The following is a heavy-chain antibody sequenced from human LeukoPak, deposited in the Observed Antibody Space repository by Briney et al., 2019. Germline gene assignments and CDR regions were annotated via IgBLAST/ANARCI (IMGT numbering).Heavy chain of an antibody. CDR1: GGSISSSSYY. CDR3: ARSPIFGVVIYNYGMDV. CDR2: IYYSGST. V-gene: IGHV4-39*07. Sequence: PSETLSLTCTVSGGSISSSSYYWGWIRQPPGKGLEWIGSIYYSGSTYYNPSLKSRVTISVDTSKNQFSLKLSSVTAADTAVYYCARSPIFGVVIYNYGMDVWGQGTTVTVSS. D-gene: IGHD3-3*01. J-gene: IGHJ6*02.